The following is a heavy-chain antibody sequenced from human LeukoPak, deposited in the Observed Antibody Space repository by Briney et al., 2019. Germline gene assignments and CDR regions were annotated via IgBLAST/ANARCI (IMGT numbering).Heavy chain of an antibody. D-gene: IGHD4-17*01. V-gene: IGHV4-39*01. J-gene: IGHJ4*02. CDR2: IYYSGST. CDR3: ARRGDLYGDYGKIDY. Sequence: SETLSLTCTVSGGSISSSSYYWGWIRQPPGKGLEWIGSIYYSGSTYYNPSLKSRVTISVDTSKNQFSLKLSSVTAADTAVYYCARRGDLYGDYGKIDYWGQGTLVTVSS. CDR1: GGSISSSSYY.